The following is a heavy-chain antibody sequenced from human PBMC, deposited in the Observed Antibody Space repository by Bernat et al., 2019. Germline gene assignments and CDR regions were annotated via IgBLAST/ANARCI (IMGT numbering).Heavy chain of an antibody. CDR2: ISCDGSNK. CDR3: WKRAMDTFEKYFDY. D-gene: IGHD5-18*01. Sequence: QVQLVESGGGLVQPGGSLRLSCAASGFTFSNYYVHWVRQAPGKGLEWVSVISCDGSNKYYADSVKGRFTISRDNSKNTLYLQMNSLRAEDSAVYYWWKRAMDTFEKYFDYWGQGTLVTVSS. V-gene: IGHV3-30*03. CDR1: GFTFSNYY. J-gene: IGHJ4*02.